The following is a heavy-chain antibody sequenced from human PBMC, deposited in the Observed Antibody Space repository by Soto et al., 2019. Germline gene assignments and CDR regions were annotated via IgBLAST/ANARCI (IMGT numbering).Heavy chain of an antibody. J-gene: IGHJ4*02. CDR3: AKDLGVGDVLTMIVVVPYFDY. CDR2: ISGSGGST. D-gene: IGHD3-22*01. CDR1: GFTFSSYA. V-gene: IGHV3-23*01. Sequence: GGSLRLSCAASGFTFSSYAMSWVRQAPGKGLEWVSAISGSGGSTYYADSVKGRFTISRDNSKNTLYLQMNSLRAEDTAVYYCAKDLGVGDVLTMIVVVPYFDYWGQGTLVTVSS.